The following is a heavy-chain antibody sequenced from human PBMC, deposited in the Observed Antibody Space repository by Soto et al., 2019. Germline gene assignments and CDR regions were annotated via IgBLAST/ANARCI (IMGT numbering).Heavy chain of an antibody. D-gene: IGHD3-10*01. CDR3: ATCVTMVRGVHYYYYYGMDV. CDR2: FDPEDGET. CDR1: GYTLTELS. Sequence: ASVKVSCKVSGYTLTELSMHWVRQAPGKGLEWMGGFDPEDGETIYAQKFQGRVTMTEDTSTDTAYMELSSLRSEDTAVYYCATCVTMVRGVHYYYYYGMDVWGQGTTVTVSS. V-gene: IGHV1-24*01. J-gene: IGHJ6*02.